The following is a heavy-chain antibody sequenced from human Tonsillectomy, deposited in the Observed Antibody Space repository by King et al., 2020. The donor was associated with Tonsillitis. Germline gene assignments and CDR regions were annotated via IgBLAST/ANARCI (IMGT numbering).Heavy chain of an antibody. CDR3: ARGSRGGWSPFGY. J-gene: IGHJ4*02. Sequence: LQLQESGPGLVKTSETLSLTCTVSGGSISGSYWSWIRQSPGKGLEWIGYIYDDGGTNYNPSLKSRLVISVDTSKNQFSLNLSSVTAADTAVYFCARGSRGGWSPFGYWGQGTLVIVSS. CDR1: GGSISGSY. CDR2: IYDDGGT. V-gene: IGHV4-59*01. D-gene: IGHD6-19*01.